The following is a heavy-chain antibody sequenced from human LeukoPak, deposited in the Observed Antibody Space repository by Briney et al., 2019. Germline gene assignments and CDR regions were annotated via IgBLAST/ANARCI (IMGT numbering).Heavy chain of an antibody. V-gene: IGHV3-15*01. J-gene: IGHJ4*02. CDR1: GFTFSNAW. D-gene: IGHD3-16*02. CDR2: IKSKTDGGTT. CDR3: TTGAYDYVWGSYRFDY. Sequence: PGGSLRLSCAASGFTFSNAWMSWVRQAPGKGLEWVGRIKSKTDGGTTDYAAPVKGRFTISRDDSKNTLYLQMNSLKTEDTAVYYCTTGAYDYVWGSYRFDYWGQGTLVTVSS.